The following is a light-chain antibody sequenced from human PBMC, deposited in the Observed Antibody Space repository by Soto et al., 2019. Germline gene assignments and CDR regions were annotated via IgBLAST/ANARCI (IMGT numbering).Light chain of an antibody. V-gene: IGKV1-5*01. CDR1: QSLNNW. J-gene: IGKJ1*01. Sequence: DIQLTQSPSTLSASVGDRVSITCRASQSLNNWMAWFQQKPGKAPKLLIYDASTLQTGVPSRFSGSGSGTEFTFTISSLQPDDFATYYYQRYNAFSQTFGQGTKVDIK. CDR2: DAS. CDR3: QRYNAFSQT.